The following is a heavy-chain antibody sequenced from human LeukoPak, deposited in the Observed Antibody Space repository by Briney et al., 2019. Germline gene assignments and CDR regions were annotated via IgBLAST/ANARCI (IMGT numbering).Heavy chain of an antibody. Sequence: GGSLRLSCAASGFTFSSYEMNWVRQAPGKGLEWVSYISSSGSTIYYADYVKGRFTISRDNAKNSLYLQMNSLRAEDTAVYYCAREGYSSGLGFQHWGQGTLVTVSS. CDR3: AREGYSSGLGFQH. D-gene: IGHD6-19*01. J-gene: IGHJ1*01. CDR1: GFTFSSYE. CDR2: ISSSGSTI. V-gene: IGHV3-48*03.